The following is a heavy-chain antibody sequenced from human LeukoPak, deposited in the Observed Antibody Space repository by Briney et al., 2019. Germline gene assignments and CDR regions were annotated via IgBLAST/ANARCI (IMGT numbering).Heavy chain of an antibody. Sequence: GGSLTLSCEACGFTFSGNWMSWVRQAPGKGLEWVASINPDGSQKFYVDSVKGRFTISRDNTKSSLYLQMNSLGAEDTAMYYCAKLLGTVTTYDSWGQGTRVTVSS. CDR1: GFTFSGNW. V-gene: IGHV3-7*01. J-gene: IGHJ4*02. CDR3: AKLLGTVTTYDS. CDR2: INPDGSQK. D-gene: IGHD2/OR15-2a*01.